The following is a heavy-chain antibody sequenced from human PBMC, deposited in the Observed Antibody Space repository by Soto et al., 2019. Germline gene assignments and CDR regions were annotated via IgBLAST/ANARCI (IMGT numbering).Heavy chain of an antibody. CDR1: GFTFSNAW. Sequence: PGGSLRLSCAASGFTFSNAWMNWVRQAPGKGLEWVGRIKSKTDGGTTDYAAPVKGRFTISRDDSKNTLYLQMNSLKTEDTAVYYCTTDQPKEGLWYCSGGSCYWLLGMDVWAQGTTVTVSS. J-gene: IGHJ6*02. V-gene: IGHV3-15*07. CDR2: IKSKTDGGTT. D-gene: IGHD2-15*01. CDR3: TTDQPKEGLWYCSGGSCYWLLGMDV.